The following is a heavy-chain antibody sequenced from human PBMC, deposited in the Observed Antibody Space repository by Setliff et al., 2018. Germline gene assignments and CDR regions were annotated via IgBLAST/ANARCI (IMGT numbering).Heavy chain of an antibody. CDR2: IYYSGST. CDR1: GGSISSSSYY. V-gene: IGHV4-39*07. J-gene: IGHJ4*02. CDR3: ARDPRLWLTCGGECLWDY. D-gene: IGHD3-16*01. Sequence: SETLSLTCTVSGGSISSSSYYWGWLRPPPGKGLEWIGSIYYSGSTYYNPSLKSRVTISVDTSKNQFSLKLGSVTAADTAVYYCARDPRLWLTCGGECLWDYWGQGTLVTVSS.